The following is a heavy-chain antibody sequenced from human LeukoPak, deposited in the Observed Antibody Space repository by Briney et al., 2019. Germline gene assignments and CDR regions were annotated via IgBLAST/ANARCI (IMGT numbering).Heavy chain of an antibody. CDR1: GFTFSSYW. CDR2: IKQDGSEK. D-gene: IGHD6-13*01. CDR3: ARVRGYSSSGFDY. J-gene: IGHJ4*02. V-gene: IGHV3-7*01. Sequence: GGSLRLSCAASGFTFSSYWMSWVRQAPGKGLEWVANIKQDGSEKYYVDSVKGRFTISRDNAKNSLYLQMNSLRAEDTAVYYCARVRGYSSSGFDYCGQGTLVTVSS.